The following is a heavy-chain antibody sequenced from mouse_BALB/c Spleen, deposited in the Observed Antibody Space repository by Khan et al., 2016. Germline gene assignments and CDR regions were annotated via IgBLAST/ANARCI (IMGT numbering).Heavy chain of an antibody. J-gene: IGHJ3*01. CDR2: IYPGDGDT. CDR3: ARGTPFAN. V-gene: IGHV1-80*01. D-gene: IGHD2-14*01. Sequence: QVQLQQSGAELVRPGSSVKISCKASGFVFSSYWMNWVKQRPGQGLEWIGQIYPGDGDTNYNGKFKGKATLTADKSSSTAYMQLSRLTSEDSAVYFCARGTPFANWGQGTLVTVSA. CDR1: GFVFSSYW.